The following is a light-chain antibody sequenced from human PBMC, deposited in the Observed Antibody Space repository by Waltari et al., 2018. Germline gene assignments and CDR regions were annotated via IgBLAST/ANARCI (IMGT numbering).Light chain of an antibody. V-gene: IGKV4-1*01. CDR3: QQYYSTPFT. Sequence: DIVMTQSPDSLSVSLGERATINCKSSLSILHSSENKNYLGWYQQKSGQSPKLLIYGASPRESGVPDRCSGSGSGTDVTLTISSLQAEDVAVYYCQQYYSTPFTFGPGTKVDIK. J-gene: IGKJ3*01. CDR1: LSILHSSENKNY. CDR2: GAS.